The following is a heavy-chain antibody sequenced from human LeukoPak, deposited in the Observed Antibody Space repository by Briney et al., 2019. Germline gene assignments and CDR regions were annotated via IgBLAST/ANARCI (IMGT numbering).Heavy chain of an antibody. J-gene: IGHJ4*02. Sequence: PSETLSLTCAVYDGSLSGYYWGWIRQPPGKGLEWIGEINHSGSTNYNPTLQSRVIISVDTSKNQFSLKLSSVTAADAGVYYCARHVRAAVTFKHFDHWGQGTLVTVSS. D-gene: IGHD2-15*01. CDR3: ARHVRAAVTFKHFDH. V-gene: IGHV4-34*01. CDR1: DGSLSGYY. CDR2: INHSGST.